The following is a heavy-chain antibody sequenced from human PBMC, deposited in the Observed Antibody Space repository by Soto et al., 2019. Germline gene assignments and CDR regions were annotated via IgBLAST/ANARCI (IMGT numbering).Heavy chain of an antibody. J-gene: IGHJ4*02. Sequence: QVQLVQSGAEVKKPGASVKVSCKASGYTFTNYGISWVRQAPGQGLEWMGWISVYNGNTNYAQKLQGRVTMNTNTSTSTAYVELRSLRSDDTAVYYCARDPSHYFDSSGYFDWGQGTLVTVSS. D-gene: IGHD3-22*01. CDR3: ARDPSHYFDSSGYFD. CDR1: GYTFTNYG. V-gene: IGHV1-18*01. CDR2: ISVYNGNT.